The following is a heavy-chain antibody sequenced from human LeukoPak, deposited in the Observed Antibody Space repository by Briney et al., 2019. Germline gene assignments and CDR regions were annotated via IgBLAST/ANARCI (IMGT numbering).Heavy chain of an antibody. CDR3: ARLPDYSNYVDWFDP. V-gene: IGHV4-59*08. CDR1: GGSLSSYY. D-gene: IGHD4-11*01. Sequence: SQTLSLTCTVSGGSLSSYYWSWIRQPPGKGLEWIGYIYYSGSTNYNPSLKSRVTISVDTSKNQFSLKLSSVTAADTAVYYCARLPDYSNYVDWFDPWGQGTPVTASS. CDR2: IYYSGST. J-gene: IGHJ5*02.